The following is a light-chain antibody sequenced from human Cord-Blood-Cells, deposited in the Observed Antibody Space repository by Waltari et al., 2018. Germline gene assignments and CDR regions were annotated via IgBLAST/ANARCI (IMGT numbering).Light chain of an antibody. J-gene: IGKJ2*01. Sequence: EIVMTQSPATLTVSLGERATLSCRASQSGSSNLAWYQQKPGQAPRLHIYGASSRATGIPARFSGSGSGTKFTLTIRSLQSEDCAVYYWQQYSNWPMYTFGQGTKLEIK. CDR2: GAS. CDR3: QQYSNWPMYT. V-gene: IGKV3-15*01. CDR1: QSGSSN.